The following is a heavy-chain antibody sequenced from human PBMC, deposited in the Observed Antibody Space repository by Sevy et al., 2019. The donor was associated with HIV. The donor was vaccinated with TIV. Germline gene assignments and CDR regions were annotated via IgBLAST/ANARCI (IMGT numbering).Heavy chain of an antibody. V-gene: IGHV4-59*08. CDR1: GGSITSLY. D-gene: IGHD1-26*01. Sequence: SETLSLTCTVSGGSITSLYWNWIRQPPGKGLEWIANIYYNGHINYNPSLKSRVTLSLETTKNQFSLRLSSVTAADTAMYYCAGENAWGRGYSWGQGTLVTVSS. CDR3: AGENAWGRGYS. CDR2: IYYNGHI. J-gene: IGHJ4*02.